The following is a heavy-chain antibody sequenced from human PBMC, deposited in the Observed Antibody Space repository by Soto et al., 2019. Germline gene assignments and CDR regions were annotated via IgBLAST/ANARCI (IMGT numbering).Heavy chain of an antibody. CDR2: INAGKGNT. CDR1: GFTFTNYA. V-gene: IGHV1-3*05. Sequence: QVQLVQSGAEEKKPGASVKVSCKTSGFTFTNYAIQWMRQAPGQRPEWLGWINAGKGNTKYSQKFQGRLTITRDTSATTAYMELSSLRSEDTAVYYCARDYYFDNSVSLDYWGQGTLVTVSS. J-gene: IGHJ4*02. D-gene: IGHD3-22*01. CDR3: ARDYYFDNSVSLDY.